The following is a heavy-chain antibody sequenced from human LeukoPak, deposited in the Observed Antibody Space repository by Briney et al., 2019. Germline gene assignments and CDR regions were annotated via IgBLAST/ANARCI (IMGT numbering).Heavy chain of an antibody. CDR3: ARVYSGTDL. CDR2: IYYSGST. D-gene: IGHD5-12*01. J-gene: IGHJ5*02. V-gene: IGHV4-39*01. Sequence: SETLSLTCTVSGGSVSSSFYYWGWIRQPPGKGLEWIGKIYYSGSTDYNPSLKSRVTISVDTSKNQFSLRLSSVTAADTAVFYCARVYSGTDLWGQGTLVTVSS. CDR1: GGSVSSSFYY.